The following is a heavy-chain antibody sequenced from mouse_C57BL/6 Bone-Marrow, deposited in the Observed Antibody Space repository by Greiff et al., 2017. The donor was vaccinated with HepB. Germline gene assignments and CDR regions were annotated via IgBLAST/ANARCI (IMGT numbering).Heavy chain of an antibody. CDR1: GFTFSDYY. Sequence: DVKLQESGGGLVQPGGSLKLSCAASGFTFSDYYMYWVRQTPEKRLEWVAYISNGGGSTYYPDTVKGRFTISRDNAKNTLYLQMSRLKSEDTAMYYCASAYYSNYEGPYWGQGTLVTVSA. CDR3: ASAYYSNYEGPY. CDR2: ISNGGGST. J-gene: IGHJ3*01. D-gene: IGHD2-5*01. V-gene: IGHV5-12*01.